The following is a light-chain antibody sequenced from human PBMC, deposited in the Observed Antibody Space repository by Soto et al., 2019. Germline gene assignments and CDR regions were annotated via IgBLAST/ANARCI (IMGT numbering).Light chain of an antibody. CDR1: QSINSRY. CDR2: AAS. J-gene: IGKJ3*01. Sequence: EIVLTQSPGTLSLSPGERATLSCRASQSINSRYVAWYQQQPGQAPRLLIDAASSTATGIPDRFSGSGSGTDVSTTISSLEPEDFVVYYCQQFGSSPGFTFGPGTIVDIK. CDR3: QQFGSSPGFT. V-gene: IGKV3-20*01.